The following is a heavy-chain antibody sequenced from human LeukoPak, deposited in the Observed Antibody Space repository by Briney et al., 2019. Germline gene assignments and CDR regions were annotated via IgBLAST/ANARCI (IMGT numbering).Heavy chain of an antibody. CDR2: IYPGDSDT. J-gene: IGHJ3*02. CDR1: GYSFTSYW. V-gene: IGHV5-51*01. CDR3: ARPTYIGSYWIRDAFDI. D-gene: IGHD1-26*01. Sequence: GKSPKISCXGSGYSFTSYWIGWVRQMAGKGLEGMGIIYPGDSDTRYSPSFQGQVTISADKSISTAYLQWSSLRASDTAMYYCARPTYIGSYWIRDAFDIWGQGTMVTVSS.